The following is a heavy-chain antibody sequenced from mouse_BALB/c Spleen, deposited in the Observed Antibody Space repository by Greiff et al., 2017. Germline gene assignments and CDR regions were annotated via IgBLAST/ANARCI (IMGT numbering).Heavy chain of an antibody. CDR3: ASTVRYAMDY. D-gene: IGHD1-1*01. Sequence: DVKLQESGGGLVQPGGSRKLSCAASGFTFSSFGMHWVRQAPEKGLEWVAYISSGSSTIYYADTVKGRFTISRDNPKNTLFLQMTSLRSEDTAMYYCASTVRYAMDYWGQGTSVTVSS. CDR2: ISSGSSTI. J-gene: IGHJ4*01. V-gene: IGHV5-17*02. CDR1: GFTFSSFG.